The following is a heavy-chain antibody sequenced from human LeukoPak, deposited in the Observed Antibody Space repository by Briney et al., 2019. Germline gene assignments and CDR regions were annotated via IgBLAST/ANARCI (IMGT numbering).Heavy chain of an antibody. CDR2: ITSSGDST. Sequence: GGSLRLSCGASEFTFRSFAMSWVRQAPGKGLEWVSTITSSGDSTYYTDSVKGRFTISRDNSDNTLFLQMNSLRDEDTAVYYCAKAGVVGAIFRIDYWGRGTLVTVSS. CDR3: AKAGVVGAIFRIDY. CDR1: EFTFRSFA. V-gene: IGHV3-23*01. D-gene: IGHD1-26*01. J-gene: IGHJ4*02.